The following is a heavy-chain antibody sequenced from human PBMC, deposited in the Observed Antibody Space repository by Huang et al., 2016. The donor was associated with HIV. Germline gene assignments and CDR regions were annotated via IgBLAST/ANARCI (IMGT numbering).Heavy chain of an antibody. D-gene: IGHD6-6*01. V-gene: IGHV1-2*02. Sequence: QVQLVQSGAEVKNPGASVRVSCKASGYTFTDSNIHWVRQAPGQGLEWMGWINPKRGGTIYAQRFQGRITMTRDTTISTVHMDLRRIQSDDTAVYFCARDWSFGSSTSPADWGQVTLVTVSS. CDR1: GYTFTDSN. CDR2: INPKRGGT. J-gene: IGHJ4*02. CDR3: ARDWSFGSSTSPAD.